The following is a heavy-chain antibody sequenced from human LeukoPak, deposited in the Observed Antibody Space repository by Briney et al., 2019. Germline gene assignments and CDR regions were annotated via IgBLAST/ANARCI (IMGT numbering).Heavy chain of an antibody. Sequence: GGSLRLSCAASGFTFSSYAMSWVRQAPGKGLEWVSSISGSGSRTYYADSVRGRFTISRDNSKNTLYLQMTSLRAEDTAVYFCARKLTGSFDIWGQGTMVTVSS. J-gene: IGHJ3*02. D-gene: IGHD7-27*01. CDR3: ARKLTGSFDI. V-gene: IGHV3-23*01. CDR1: GFTFSSYA. CDR2: ISGSGSRT.